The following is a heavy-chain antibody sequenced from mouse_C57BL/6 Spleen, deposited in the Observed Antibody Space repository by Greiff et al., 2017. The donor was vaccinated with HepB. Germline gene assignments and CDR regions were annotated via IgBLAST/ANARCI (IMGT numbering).Heavy chain of an antibody. CDR1: GYTFTSYW. CDR3: ARKGNQAWYAY. Sequence: QVQLQQPGAELVKPGASVKMSCKASGYTFTSYWITWVKQRPGQGLEWIGDIYPGSGSTNYNEKFKSKATLTVDTSSSTAYMQRSSLTSEDSAVYYCARKGNQAWYAYWGKGTLVTVSA. V-gene: IGHV1-55*01. J-gene: IGHJ3*01. CDR2: IYPGSGST.